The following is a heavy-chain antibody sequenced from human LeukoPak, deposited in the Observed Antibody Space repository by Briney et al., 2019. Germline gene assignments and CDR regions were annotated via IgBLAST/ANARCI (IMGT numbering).Heavy chain of an antibody. J-gene: IGHJ4*02. Sequence: GGSLRLSCAASGFTFSSYSMNWVRQAPGKGLEWVANIKQDGSEKYYVDSVKGRFTISRDNAKNSLYLQMNSLRAEDTAVYYCARDNTYMFDYWGQGTQVTVSS. V-gene: IGHV3-7*01. CDR2: IKQDGSEK. D-gene: IGHD2-2*02. CDR1: GFTFSSYS. CDR3: ARDNTYMFDY.